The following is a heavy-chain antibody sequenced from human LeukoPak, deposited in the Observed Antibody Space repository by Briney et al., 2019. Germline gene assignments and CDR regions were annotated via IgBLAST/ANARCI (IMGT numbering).Heavy chain of an antibody. CDR2: IRYDGSNK. Sequence: PAGGSLRLSCAASGFTFSSYGMHWVRQAPGKGLEWVALIRYDGSNKYYADSVKGRFTISRDNSKNTLYLQMNSLRAEDTAVYYCAKVPSGVRGVTCYWGQGTLVTVSS. CDR1: GFTFSSYG. J-gene: IGHJ4*02. D-gene: IGHD3-10*01. CDR3: AKVPSGVRGVTCY. V-gene: IGHV3-30*02.